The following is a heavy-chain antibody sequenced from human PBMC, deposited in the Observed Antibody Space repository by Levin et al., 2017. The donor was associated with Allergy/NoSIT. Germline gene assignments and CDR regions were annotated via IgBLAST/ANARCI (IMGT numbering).Heavy chain of an antibody. J-gene: IGHJ4*02. CDR2: ISYSGTT. V-gene: IGHV4-61*01. Sequence: RASETLSLTCTVSGGSVSSGNSHWNWIRQPPGKRLEWIGYISYSGTTYYNPSLKSRVTISVDTSKNQFSLNLSSVTAADTAVYYCARRDDSGAYFPSFDSWGQGTLVTVSS. CDR1: GGSVSSGNSH. D-gene: IGHD3-22*01. CDR3: ARRDDSGAYFPSFDS.